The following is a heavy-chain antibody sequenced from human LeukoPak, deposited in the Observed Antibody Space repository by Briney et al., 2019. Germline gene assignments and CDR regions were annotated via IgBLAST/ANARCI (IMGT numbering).Heavy chain of an antibody. J-gene: IGHJ4*02. V-gene: IGHV4-59*08. D-gene: IGHD4-17*01. Sequence: PSETLSLTCTVSGDSISGFHWSWIRQAPGKGLECIGYSYYTGKTNYNPSLQSRVTISVDTSKNQFSLTLSSVTAADSAVYYCARLRGDGTASLDYWGQGTLVTVSS. CDR2: SYYTGKT. CDR1: GDSISGFH. CDR3: ARLRGDGTASLDY.